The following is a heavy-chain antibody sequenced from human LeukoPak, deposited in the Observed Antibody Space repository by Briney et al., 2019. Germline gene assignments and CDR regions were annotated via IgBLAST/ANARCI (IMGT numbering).Heavy chain of an antibody. Sequence: SETLSLTCAVYGGSFSDYYWTWIRQTPGKGLEWIGEMSPSGSSDYNPSLKSRVTISVDTSKNQFSLKLRSVTAADTAVYYCARGRQDVNMILVVMAGVSYYLDVWSKGSTVTVS. CDR2: MSPSGSS. J-gene: IGHJ6*03. V-gene: IGHV4-34*01. CDR1: GGSFSDYY. CDR3: ARGRQDVNMILVVMAGVSYYLDV. D-gene: IGHD3-22*01.